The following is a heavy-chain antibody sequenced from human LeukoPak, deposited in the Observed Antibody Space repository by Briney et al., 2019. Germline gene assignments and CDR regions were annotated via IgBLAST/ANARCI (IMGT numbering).Heavy chain of an antibody. V-gene: IGHV5-51*01. D-gene: IGHD6-13*01. CDR3: ARRIAGAGSDY. CDR2: IYPGDSDT. Sequence: GESLKTSCRGSGYSFTSYWIAWVRQMPGKGLEWMGIIYPGDSDTRYSPSFQGLVTFSADKSISTAYLRWSSLKASDTAMYYCARRIAGAGSDYWGQGTLVTVSS. J-gene: IGHJ4*02. CDR1: GYSFTSYW.